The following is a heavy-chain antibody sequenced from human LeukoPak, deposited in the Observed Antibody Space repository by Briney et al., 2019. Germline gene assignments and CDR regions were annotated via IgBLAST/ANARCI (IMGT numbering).Heavy chain of an antibody. CDR2: ISGSGGST. CDR1: GFTFSSYA. Sequence: GGSLRLSCAASGFTFSSYAMSWVRQAPGKGLEWVSAISGSGGSTYYADSVKGRFTISRDNSKNTLYLQMNSLRAEDTAVYYCARVGYGGNVFYYFDYWGQGTLVTVSS. D-gene: IGHD4-23*01. CDR3: ARVGYGGNVFYYFDY. J-gene: IGHJ4*02. V-gene: IGHV3-23*01.